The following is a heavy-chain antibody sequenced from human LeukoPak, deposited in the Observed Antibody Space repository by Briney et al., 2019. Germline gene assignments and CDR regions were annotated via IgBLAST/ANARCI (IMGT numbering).Heavy chain of an antibody. V-gene: IGHV3-30*18. Sequence: GRSLRLSCAASGFTFSSYGMHWVRQAPGKGLEWVAIISYDGSSKYYADSVQGRFTISRDNSKNTLYLQMNSLRAEDTAVYYCAKDLGGGSGCYDLWGRGTLVTVSS. CDR3: AKDLGGGSGCYDL. D-gene: IGHD6-19*01. CDR1: GFTFSSYG. CDR2: ISYDGSSK. J-gene: IGHJ2*01.